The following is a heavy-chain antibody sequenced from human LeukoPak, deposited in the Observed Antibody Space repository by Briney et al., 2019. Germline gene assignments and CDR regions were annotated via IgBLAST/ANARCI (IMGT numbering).Heavy chain of an antibody. CDR1: GFTFSSHA. J-gene: IGHJ5*02. V-gene: IGHV3-30-3*01. Sequence: GGSLRLSCAASGFTFSSHAMHWVRQAPGKGLEWVTFISYDASTKYYADSVKGRFTISRDNSKNTLYLQMNSLRAEDTAVYYCAKDQDIVVVVAAEDNWFDPWGQGTLVTVSS. CDR2: ISYDASTK. D-gene: IGHD2-15*01. CDR3: AKDQDIVVVVAAEDNWFDP.